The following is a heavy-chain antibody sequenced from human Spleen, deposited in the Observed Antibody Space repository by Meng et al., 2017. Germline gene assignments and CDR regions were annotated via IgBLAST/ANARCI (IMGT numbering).Heavy chain of an antibody. CDR3: ATIAVAADPDAFDI. CDR2: ISSSGSTI. Sequence: LKISCAASGFTFSSYEMNWVRQAPGKGLEWVSYISSSGSTIYYADSVKGRFTISSDNAKNSLYLQMNSLRAEDTAVYYCATIAVAADPDAFDIWGQGTMVTVSS. J-gene: IGHJ3*02. CDR1: GFTFSSYE. D-gene: IGHD6-19*01. V-gene: IGHV3-48*03.